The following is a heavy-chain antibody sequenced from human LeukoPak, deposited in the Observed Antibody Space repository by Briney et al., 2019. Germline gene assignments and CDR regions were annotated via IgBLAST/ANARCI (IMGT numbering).Heavy chain of an antibody. CDR1: GYSISRGYY. V-gene: IGHV4-38-2*02. Sequence: SETLSLTCTVSGYSISRGYYWGRLRQPPGKGMELIGSIYHSVSTYYTPSLRSLVTISVDTSKNQFSLKLSSVTAADTAVYYCARAQNYCDSSGYPSDVDYWGQGTLVTVSS. CDR2: IYHSVST. CDR3: ARAQNYCDSSGYPSDVDY. J-gene: IGHJ4*02. D-gene: IGHD3-22*01.